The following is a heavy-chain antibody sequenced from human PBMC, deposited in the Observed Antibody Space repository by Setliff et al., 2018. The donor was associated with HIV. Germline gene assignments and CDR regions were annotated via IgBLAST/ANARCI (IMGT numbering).Heavy chain of an antibody. V-gene: IGHV4-34*01. D-gene: IGHD5-12*01. Sequence: PSETLSLTCAVYGESFSGYDWSWTRQPPGKGLEWIGEISHSGTSNYNPSLNSGVTISVDTSKNQFSLKVSSVTAADTAVYYCARSTPSIGYISEHWGQGALVTVSS. CDR1: GESFSGYD. CDR2: ISHSGTS. CDR3: ARSTPSIGYISEH. J-gene: IGHJ1*01.